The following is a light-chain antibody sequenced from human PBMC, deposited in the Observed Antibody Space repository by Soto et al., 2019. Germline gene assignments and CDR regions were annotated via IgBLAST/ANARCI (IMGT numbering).Light chain of an antibody. CDR1: SSDVGGYNY. V-gene: IGLV2-8*01. CDR2: EVS. J-gene: IGLJ1*01. CDR3: SSYAGSNYV. Sequence: ALTQPPSASGSPGQSVTISCTGTSSDVGGYNYVSWYQQHPGKAPKLMIYEVSKRPSGVPDRFSGSKSGNTASLTVSGLQAEDEADYYCSSYAGSNYVFGTGTKVTVL.